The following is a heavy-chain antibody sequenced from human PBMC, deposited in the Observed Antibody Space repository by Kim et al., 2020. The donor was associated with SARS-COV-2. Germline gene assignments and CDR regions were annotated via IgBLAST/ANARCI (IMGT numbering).Heavy chain of an antibody. D-gene: IGHD5-18*01. CDR2: ISYDGSNK. CDR1: GFTFSSYA. Sequence: GGSLRLSCAASGFTFSSYAMHWVRQAPGKGLEWVAVISYDGSNKYYADSVKGRFTISRDNSKNTLYLQMNSLRAEDTAVYYCARVEGNAAMGHWGQGTLVTVSS. CDR3: ARVEGNAAMGH. V-gene: IGHV3-30*04. J-gene: IGHJ4*02.